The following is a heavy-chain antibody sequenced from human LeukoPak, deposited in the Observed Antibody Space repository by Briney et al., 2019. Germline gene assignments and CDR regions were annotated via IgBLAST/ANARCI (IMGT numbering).Heavy chain of an antibody. CDR2: IIPILGIA. V-gene: IGHV1-69*04. CDR1: GYTFTNYG. D-gene: IGHD3-10*01. Sequence: SVKVSCKASGYTFTNYGVSWVRQAPGQGLEWMGRIIPILGIANYAQKFQGRVTITADKSTSTAYMELSSLRSEDTAVYYCARGSVPYYGSGSYQTLDYWGQGTLVTVSS. CDR3: ARGSVPYYGSGSYQTLDY. J-gene: IGHJ4*02.